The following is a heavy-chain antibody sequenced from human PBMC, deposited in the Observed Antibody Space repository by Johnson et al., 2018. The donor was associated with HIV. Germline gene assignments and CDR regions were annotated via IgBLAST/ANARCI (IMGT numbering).Heavy chain of an antibody. Sequence: EVQLVESGGGLVQPGGSLRLSCAASGFTVSSNYMSWVRQAPGKGLEWVSVIYSGGSTYYADSVKGRFTISRDNSKNTLYLQMNSLRAEDTAVYYCARDIAAGYTNGGTLDIWGQGTLVTVSS. CDR3: ARDIAAGYTNGGTLDI. J-gene: IGHJ3*02. CDR2: IYSGGST. CDR1: GFTVSSNY. V-gene: IGHV3-66*01. D-gene: IGHD6-19*01.